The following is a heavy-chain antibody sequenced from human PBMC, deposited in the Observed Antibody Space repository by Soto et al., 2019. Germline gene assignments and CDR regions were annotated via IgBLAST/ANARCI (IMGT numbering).Heavy chain of an antibody. CDR1: GYTLTELS. Sequence: GASVKVSCKVSGYTLTELSMHWVRQAPGKGLEWMGGFDPEDGETIYAQKFQGRVTMTEDTSTDTAYMELSSLRSEDTAVYYCARDLGVRGVIIGPDYYYGMDVWGQGTTVTVSS. CDR3: ARDLGVRGVIIGPDYYYGMDV. D-gene: IGHD3-10*01. V-gene: IGHV1-24*01. CDR2: FDPEDGET. J-gene: IGHJ6*02.